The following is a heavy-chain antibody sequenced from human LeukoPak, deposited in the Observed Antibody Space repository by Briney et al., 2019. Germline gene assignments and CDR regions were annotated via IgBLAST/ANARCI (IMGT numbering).Heavy chain of an antibody. CDR1: GYTLTESS. D-gene: IGHD1-26*01. CDR2: FDPEDGET. J-gene: IGHJ3*02. V-gene: IGHV1-24*01. CDR3: ATGGWELLRGPYVFDI. Sequence: ASVKVSCKVSGYTLTESSMHWVRQAPGKGLEWMGGFDPEDGETIYAQKFQGRVTMTEDTSTDTAYMELSSLRSEDTAAYYCATGGWELLRGPYVFDIWGQGTMVTVSS.